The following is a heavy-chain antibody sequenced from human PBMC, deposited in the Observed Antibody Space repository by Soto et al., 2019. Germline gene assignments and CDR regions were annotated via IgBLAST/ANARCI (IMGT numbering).Heavy chain of an antibody. CDR2: ISGSGGTT. V-gene: IGHV3-23*01. J-gene: IGHJ6*02. CDR1: GFTFSTYG. D-gene: IGHD2-15*01. CDR3: AKGPGYCSGGSCYSSYYYGMDV. Sequence: EVQLLDSGGGLVQPGGSLRLSCAASGFTFSTYGMSWVRQAPGRGLEWVSAISGSGGTTYYAASVKGRFTISRDNSNNMLYLQRNSLRAEDTAIYYCAKGPGYCSGGSCYSSYYYGMDVWGQGTTVTVSS.